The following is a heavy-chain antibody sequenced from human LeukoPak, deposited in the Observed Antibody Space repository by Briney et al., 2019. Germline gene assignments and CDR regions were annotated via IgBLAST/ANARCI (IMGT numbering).Heavy chain of an antibody. V-gene: IGHV3-7*04. D-gene: IGHD3-10*01. CDR3: VRDGGYYGPDS. CDR1: GFTLTLVR. CDR2: INQVASEK. Sequence: VGTLSLSCAVSGFTLTLVRVTWGPQAPGKGLKGVANINQVASEKNYVDSVKGRFTVSRDNAKNSLYLQMNSVRAEDMAMYYCVRDGGYYGPDSWGQGALVSVSS. J-gene: IGHJ4*02.